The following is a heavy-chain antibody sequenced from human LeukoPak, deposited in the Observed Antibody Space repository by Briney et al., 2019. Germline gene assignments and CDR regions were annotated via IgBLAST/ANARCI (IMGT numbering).Heavy chain of an antibody. CDR3: ARGLYYDFWSGYYIYYYMDV. V-gene: IGHV4-59*11. CDR2: IYYSGTT. J-gene: IGHJ6*03. CDR1: GGSISPLY. Sequence: SETLSLTCTVSGGSISPLYWGWIRQPPGKGLEFIGYIYYSGTTNYNPSLRSRVTLSVDTSKNQFSLKLSSVTAADTAVYYCARGLYYDFWSGYYIYYYMDVWGKGTTVTVSS. D-gene: IGHD3-3*01.